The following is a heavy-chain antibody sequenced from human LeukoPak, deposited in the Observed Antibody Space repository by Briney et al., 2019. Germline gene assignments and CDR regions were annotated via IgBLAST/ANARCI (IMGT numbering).Heavy chain of an antibody. Sequence: ASVKVSCKASGYIFTGYYLFWVRQAPGQGLEWMGWINPNGGATGYAQKFQGRVTLTCDTSIRTTYMELSSLTSDDTAVYYCARDERYSDADHHYPDLGYWGQGTLVTVSS. D-gene: IGHD3-16*01. CDR2: INPNGGAT. CDR1: GYIFTGYY. V-gene: IGHV1-2*02. CDR3: ARDERYSDADHHYPDLGY. J-gene: IGHJ4*02.